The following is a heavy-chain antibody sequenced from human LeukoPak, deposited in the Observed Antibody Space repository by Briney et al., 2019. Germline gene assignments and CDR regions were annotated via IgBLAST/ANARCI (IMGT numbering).Heavy chain of an antibody. V-gene: IGHV4-59*01. Sequence: SETLSLTCTVSGDSMRSYFWSWIRQPPGKGLEWIGYIYYSGAINYNPFLKSRVTISVDASKNQFSLKLSSVTAADTAVYYCARDSLRVRAFDYWGQGTLVTVSS. CDR1: GDSMRSYF. CDR3: ARDSLRVRAFDY. CDR2: IYYSGAI. J-gene: IGHJ4*02. D-gene: IGHD1-1*01.